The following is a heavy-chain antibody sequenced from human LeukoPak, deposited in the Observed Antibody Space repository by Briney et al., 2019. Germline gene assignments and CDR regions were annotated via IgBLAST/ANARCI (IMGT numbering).Heavy chain of an antibody. Sequence: GGSLRLSCAASGFTFSGYAMSWVRQAPGKGLEWVSVIGGSGGSTYYADSVKGRFTISRDSSKNTLYLQMNSLRAEDTAVYYCAKAIYSGYASRFDYWGQGTLVTVSS. V-gene: IGHV3-23*01. D-gene: IGHD5-12*01. CDR2: IGGSGGST. CDR3: AKAIYSGYASRFDY. J-gene: IGHJ4*02. CDR1: GFTFSGYA.